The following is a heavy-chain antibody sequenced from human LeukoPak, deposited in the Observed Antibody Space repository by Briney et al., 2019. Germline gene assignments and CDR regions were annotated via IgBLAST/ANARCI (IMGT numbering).Heavy chain of an antibody. CDR2: IYSDGSK. D-gene: IGHD3-9*01. J-gene: IGHJ5*02. Sequence: GGSLRLSCAASGFTVSSNYMSWVRQAPGKGLEWVSVIYSDGSKNYADSVKGRFTTSRENSKNTVYLQMNSLRAEDTAVYYCVRELRYFDWLRNWKNWFDPWGQGTLVTVSS. V-gene: IGHV3-53*01. CDR1: GFTVSSNY. CDR3: VRELRYFDWLRNWKNWFDP.